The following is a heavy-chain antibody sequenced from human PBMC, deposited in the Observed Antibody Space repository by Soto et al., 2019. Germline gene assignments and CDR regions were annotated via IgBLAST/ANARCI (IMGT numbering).Heavy chain of an antibody. CDR1: GFTFTTYW. J-gene: IGHJ4*02. CDR3: VRGGHGSGSYLGSY. CDR2: IRQDGGAQ. V-gene: IGHV3-7*03. D-gene: IGHD3-10*01. Sequence: GGSLRLSCVASGFTFTTYWMSWVRQAPGKGLKWVANIRQDGGAQYYVDSVKGRFTISRDNAKNSVYLQMDSLRAEDTAVYYCVRGGHGSGSYLGSYWGQGILVTVSS.